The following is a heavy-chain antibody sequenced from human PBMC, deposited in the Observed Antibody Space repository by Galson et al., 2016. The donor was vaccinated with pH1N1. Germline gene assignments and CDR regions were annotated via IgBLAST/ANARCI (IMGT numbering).Heavy chain of an antibody. J-gene: IGHJ6*02. D-gene: IGHD3-10*01. Sequence: SVKVSCKASGGTLSNSAVSWVRQAPGQGLEWMGGISPIFGSINYAQRFQGRVTITADIFTNTAYMELSSLRSEDTAIYYCATAGPLVREILYYSYAMDVWGQGTTVTV. CDR2: ISPIFGSI. CDR3: ATAGPLVREILYYSYAMDV. V-gene: IGHV1-69*06. CDR1: GGTLSNSA.